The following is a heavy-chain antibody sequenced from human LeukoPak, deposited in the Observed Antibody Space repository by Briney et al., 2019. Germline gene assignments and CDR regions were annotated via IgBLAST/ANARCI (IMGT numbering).Heavy chain of an antibody. D-gene: IGHD6-13*01. J-gene: IGHJ4*02. CDR2: ISGGGGST. Sequence: GGSLRLSCAASGFTFSSYAMSWVRQAPGRGLEWVSPISGGGGSTYYADSVKGRFTISRDNSKNALYLQMNSLRAEDTAVYYCAKSSGQQLDVFDYWGQGTLVTVSS. V-gene: IGHV3-23*01. CDR3: AKSSGQQLDVFDY. CDR1: GFTFSSYA.